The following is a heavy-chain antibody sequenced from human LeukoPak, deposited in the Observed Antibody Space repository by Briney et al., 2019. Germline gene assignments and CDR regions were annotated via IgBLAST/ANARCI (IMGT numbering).Heavy chain of an antibody. V-gene: IGHV1-69*13. Sequence: GASVKVSCKASGGTFSSYAISWVRQAPGQGLEWMGGIIPIFGTANYAQKFQGRVTITADESTSTAYMELSSLRSEDTAVYYCAGTYYYGSGNDYWGQGTLATVSS. CDR2: IIPIFGTA. D-gene: IGHD3-10*01. CDR3: AGTYYYGSGNDY. J-gene: IGHJ4*02. CDR1: GGTFSSYA.